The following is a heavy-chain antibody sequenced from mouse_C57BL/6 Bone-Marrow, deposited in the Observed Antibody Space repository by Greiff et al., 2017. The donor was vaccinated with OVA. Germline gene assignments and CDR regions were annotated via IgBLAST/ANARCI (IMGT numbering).Heavy chain of an antibody. Sequence: QVQLQQSGAELVKPGASVKLSCKASGYTFTSYWMHWVKQRPGQGLEWIGMIHPNSGSTNYNEKFKSKATLTVDKSSSTAYMQLSSLTSEDSAVYYCARRGRGGYYFDYWGQGTTLTVSS. CDR1: GYTFTSYW. D-gene: IGHD3-3*01. CDR2: IHPNSGST. J-gene: IGHJ2*01. CDR3: ARRGRGGYYFDY. V-gene: IGHV1-64*01.